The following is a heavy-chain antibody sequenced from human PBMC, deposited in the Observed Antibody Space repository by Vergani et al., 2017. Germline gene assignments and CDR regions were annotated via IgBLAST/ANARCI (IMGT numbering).Heavy chain of an antibody. CDR1: GGSISSGGYS. CDR3: ARDYGGNSHYYYYMDV. V-gene: IGHV4-30-2*01. CDR2: TYHSGST. Sequence: QLQLQESGSGLVKPSQTLSLTCAVSGGSISSGGYSWSWIRQPPGKGLEWIGYTYHSGSTYYNPSLKSRVTISVDRSKNQFSLKLSSVTAADTAVYYCARDYGGNSHYYYYMDVWGKGTTVTVSS. D-gene: IGHD4-23*01. J-gene: IGHJ6*03.